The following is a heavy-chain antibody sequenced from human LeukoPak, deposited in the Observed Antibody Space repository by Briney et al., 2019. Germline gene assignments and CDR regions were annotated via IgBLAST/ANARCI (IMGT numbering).Heavy chain of an antibody. D-gene: IGHD1-20*01. CDR1: GFTFSSYS. CDR2: ISSSSSYI. J-gene: IGHJ6*03. Sequence: GGSLRLSCAASGFTFSSYSMNWVRQAPGKGLEWVSSISSSSSYIYYADSVKGRFTISRDNAKNSLYLQMNSLRAEDTAVYYCARDGPDANNWNYYYYCMDVWGKGTTVTVSS. CDR3: ARDGPDANNWNYYYYCMDV. V-gene: IGHV3-21*01.